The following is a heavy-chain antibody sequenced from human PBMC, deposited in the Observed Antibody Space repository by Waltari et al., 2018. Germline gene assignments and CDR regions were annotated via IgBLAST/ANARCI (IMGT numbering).Heavy chain of an antibody. J-gene: IGHJ3*02. CDR3: ARTSYSDEIDAFDI. Sequence: QVQLQESGPGLVKPSETLSLTCDVSGYSINSGYYWGWIRQPPGKGPEWIGSIFQRGSTYYNPSLKSRVTLSVDTSNNQLFVKLTSVTAADTAVYYCARTSYSDEIDAFDIWGQGTKVTVSS. CDR2: IFQRGST. V-gene: IGHV4-38-2*01. CDR1: GYSINSGYY. D-gene: IGHD4-17*01.